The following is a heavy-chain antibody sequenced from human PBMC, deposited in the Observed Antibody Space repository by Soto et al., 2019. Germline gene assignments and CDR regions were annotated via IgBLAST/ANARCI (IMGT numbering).Heavy chain of an antibody. CDR2: IIPIFGTA. CDR3: ARAEYSSSSGTYYYYGMDV. D-gene: IGHD6-6*01. V-gene: IGHV1-69*01. CDR1: GGTFSSYA. Sequence: QVQLVQSGAEVKKPGSSVKVSCKASGGTFSSYAISWVRQAPGQGLEWMGGIIPIFGTANYAQKFQGRVTITADESTSTAYMERSSLRSEDTAVYYCARAEYSSSSGTYYYYGMDVWGQGTTVTVS. J-gene: IGHJ6*02.